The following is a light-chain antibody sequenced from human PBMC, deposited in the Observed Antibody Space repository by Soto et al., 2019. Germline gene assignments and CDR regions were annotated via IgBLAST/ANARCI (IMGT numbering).Light chain of an antibody. Sequence: DIQMTQSPSSLSASVGDRVTITCRASQGIRNDLGWYQQRRGKAPQRLIYAASSLQRGVPSRFGGSGPGTELPLTISSLQPEDCANYYCLKDYTYPYIFSKENKLDIK. J-gene: IGKJ2*01. CDR1: QGIRND. CDR2: AAS. CDR3: LKDYTYPYI. V-gene: IGKV1-17*01.